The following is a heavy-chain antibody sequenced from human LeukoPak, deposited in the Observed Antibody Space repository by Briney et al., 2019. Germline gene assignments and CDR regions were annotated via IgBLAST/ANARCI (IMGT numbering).Heavy chain of an antibody. J-gene: IGHJ4*02. V-gene: IGHV3-23*01. CDR2: ISGSGDDT. CDR3: AKVFRKDGDFHLFDY. CDR1: GFTFSSYA. Sequence: GGSLRLSCAASGFTFSSYAVSWARQAPGKGLEWVSAISGSGDDTYNADSVKGRFTISRDNSKNTLSLQMNSLRAEDTAVYYCAKVFRKDGDFHLFDYWGQGTLVTVSS. D-gene: IGHD4-17*01.